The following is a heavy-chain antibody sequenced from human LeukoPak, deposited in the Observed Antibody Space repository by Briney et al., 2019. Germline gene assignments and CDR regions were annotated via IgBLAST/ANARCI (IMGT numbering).Heavy chain of an antibody. Sequence: SETLSLTCTVSGGSISSSSYYWGWIRQPPGKGLEWIGSIYYSGSTYYNPSLKSRVTISVDTSKNQFSLKLSSVTAADTAVYYCAREEGSDYYYPFGYWGQGTLVTVSS. CDR2: IYYSGST. D-gene: IGHD3-22*01. V-gene: IGHV4-39*02. J-gene: IGHJ4*02. CDR1: GGSISSSSYY. CDR3: AREEGSDYYYPFGY.